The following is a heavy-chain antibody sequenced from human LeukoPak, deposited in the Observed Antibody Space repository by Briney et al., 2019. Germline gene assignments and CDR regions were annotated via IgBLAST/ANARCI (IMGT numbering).Heavy chain of an antibody. CDR3: ARRKRAVRYFDWLSPFDY. V-gene: IGHV4-34*01. CDR2: INHSGST. J-gene: IGHJ4*02. Sequence: PSETLSLTCAVYGGSFSGYYWSWIRQPPGKGLEWIGEINHSGSTNYNPSLKSRVTISVDTSKNQFSLKLSSVTAADTAVYYCARRKRAVRYFDWLSPFDYWGQGTLVTVSS. D-gene: IGHD3-9*01. CDR1: GGSFSGYY.